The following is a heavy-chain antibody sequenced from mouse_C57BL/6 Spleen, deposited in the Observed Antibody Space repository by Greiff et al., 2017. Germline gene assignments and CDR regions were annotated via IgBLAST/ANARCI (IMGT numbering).Heavy chain of an antibody. CDR2: IDPETGGT. J-gene: IGHJ4*01. Sequence: QVQLQQSGAELVRPGASVTLSCKASGYTFTDYEMHWVKQTPVHGLEWIGAIDPETGGTAYNQKFKGKARLTADKSSSTAYMELRSLTSEDSAVYYCTRLVLLPPYYDMDYWGQGTSVTVSS. D-gene: IGHD1-1*01. CDR1: GYTFTDYE. V-gene: IGHV1-15*01. CDR3: TRLVLLPPYYDMDY.